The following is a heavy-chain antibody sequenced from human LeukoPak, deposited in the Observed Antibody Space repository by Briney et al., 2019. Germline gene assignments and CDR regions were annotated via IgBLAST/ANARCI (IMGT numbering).Heavy chain of an antibody. CDR2: ISGSAGTT. D-gene: IGHD3-10*01. Sequence: GGSLRLSCAASGFTFSSYAMGWVRQAPGKGLEWVSAISGSAGTTYYADSVKGRFTISRDNSKNTLFLQMNSLRAEDTAAYYCAKNYYGSGSSSLDYWGQGTLVTVSS. J-gene: IGHJ4*02. V-gene: IGHV3-23*01. CDR3: AKNYYGSGSSSLDY. CDR1: GFTFSSYA.